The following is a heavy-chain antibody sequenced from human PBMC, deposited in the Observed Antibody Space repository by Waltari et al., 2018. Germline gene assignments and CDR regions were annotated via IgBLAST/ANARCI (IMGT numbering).Heavy chain of an antibody. Sequence: QVQLVESGGGVVQPGRSLRLSCAASGFTFSSYGMHWVRQAPGKGLEWVAVRWYDGSNKYYADSVKGRFTSSRDNSKNTLYLQMNSLRAEDTAVYYCARDHLDYDFWSGANYYYGMDVWGQGTTVTVSS. CDR2: RWYDGSNK. CDR1: GFTFSSYG. CDR3: ARDHLDYDFWSGANYYYGMDV. J-gene: IGHJ6*02. D-gene: IGHD3-3*01. V-gene: IGHV3-33*01.